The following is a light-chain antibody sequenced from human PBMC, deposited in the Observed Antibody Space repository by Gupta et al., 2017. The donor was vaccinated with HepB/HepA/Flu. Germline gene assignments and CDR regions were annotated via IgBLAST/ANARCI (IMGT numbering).Light chain of an antibody. J-gene: IGKJ2*04. Sequence: EIQMTQAPSTMLAAVGDRVTITCRDSQSISSWMAWYQQKPEKAPKLLIYKASSLESWVPSRFSGSGSGTDFTLTISSLQPDDFATYYCQQYNSYPMCSFGQGTKLEIK. V-gene: IGKV1-5*03. CDR3: QQYNSYPMCS. CDR1: QSISSW. CDR2: KAS.